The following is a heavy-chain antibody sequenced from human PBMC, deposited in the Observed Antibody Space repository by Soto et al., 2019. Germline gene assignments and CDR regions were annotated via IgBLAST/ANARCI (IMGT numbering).Heavy chain of an antibody. Sequence: GGSLRLSCAASGFPFCSYGMNRVRQAPGKGMERVAVISYDGSNKYYAASVKGRFTISRDNSKNTLYLQMNSLRAEDTAVYYCAKDLNYEFGNWGQGTLVTVSS. CDR1: GFPFCSYG. J-gene: IGHJ4*02. V-gene: IGHV3-30*18. CDR3: AKDLNYEFGN. CDR2: ISYDGSNK. D-gene: IGHD3-22*01.